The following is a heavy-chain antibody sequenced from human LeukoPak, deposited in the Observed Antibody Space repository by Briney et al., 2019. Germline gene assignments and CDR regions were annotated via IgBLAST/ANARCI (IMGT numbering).Heavy chain of an antibody. CDR2: IYYSGST. V-gene: IGHV4-59*08. CDR3: ARVPGDYGMDV. J-gene: IGHJ6*02. Sequence: SETLSLTCTVSGGSISSYYWRWIRQPPGKGLEWIGYIYYSGSTNYNPSLKSRVTISVDTSKNQFSLKLSSVTAADTAVYYCARVPGDYGMDVWGQGTTVTVSS. CDR1: GGSISSYY.